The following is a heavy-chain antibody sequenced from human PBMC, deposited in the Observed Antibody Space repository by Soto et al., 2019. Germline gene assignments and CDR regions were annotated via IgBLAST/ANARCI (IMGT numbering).Heavy chain of an antibody. D-gene: IGHD3-22*01. J-gene: IGHJ4*02. V-gene: IGHV1-69*02. CDR1: GGTFSSYT. CDR3: ARPAYYYDSSGYFGY. CDR2: IIPILGIA. Sequence: GASVKVSCKASGGTFSSYTISWVRQAPGQGLEWMGRIIPILGIANYAQKFQGRVTITADKSTSTAYMELSSLRSEDTAVYYCARPAYYYDSSGYFGYWGQGTLVTAPQ.